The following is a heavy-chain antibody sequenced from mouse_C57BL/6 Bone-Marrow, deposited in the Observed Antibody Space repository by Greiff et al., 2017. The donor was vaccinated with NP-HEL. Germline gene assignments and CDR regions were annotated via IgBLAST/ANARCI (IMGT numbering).Heavy chain of an antibody. CDR1: GFTFSDYG. V-gene: IGHV5-17*01. Sequence: EVQGVESGGGLVKPGGSLKLSCAASGFTFSDYGMHWVRQAPEKGLEWVAYISSGSSTIYYADTVKGRFTISRDNAKNTLFLQMTSLRSEDTAMYYCARGGLRREVYAMDYWGQGTSVTVSS. J-gene: IGHJ4*01. CDR3: ARGGLRREVYAMDY. D-gene: IGHD2-4*01. CDR2: ISSGSSTI.